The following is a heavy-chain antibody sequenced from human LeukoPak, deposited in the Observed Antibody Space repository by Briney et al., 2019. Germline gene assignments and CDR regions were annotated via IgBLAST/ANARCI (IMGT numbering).Heavy chain of an antibody. Sequence: ASVKVSCKASGYTFTGYYIHWVRQAPGQGLEWMGRINPHSGDANSAQKFQGRVTVTRDTSISTAYMELSRLTSDDTAVYFCARSKKFCRGGSCDFDSWGRGTLVTVSS. CDR1: GYTFTGYY. J-gene: IGHJ4*02. V-gene: IGHV1-2*06. CDR2: INPHSGDA. D-gene: IGHD2-15*01. CDR3: ARSKKFCRGGSCDFDS.